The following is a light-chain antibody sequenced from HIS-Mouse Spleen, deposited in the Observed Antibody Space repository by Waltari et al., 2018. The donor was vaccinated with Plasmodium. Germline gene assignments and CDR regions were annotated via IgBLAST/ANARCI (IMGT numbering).Light chain of an antibody. V-gene: IGLV3-1*01. CDR1: KLGDKY. CDR3: QAWYSSTVV. CDR2: QDS. Sequence: SYELTQPPSVSVSPGQTASITCSGDKLGDKYACWYRQKPGQSPVLVIYQDSKRPAGSPGRFSGSNSGNTATLTISGTQAMEEADYYCQAWYSSTVVFGGGTKLTVL. J-gene: IGLJ2*01.